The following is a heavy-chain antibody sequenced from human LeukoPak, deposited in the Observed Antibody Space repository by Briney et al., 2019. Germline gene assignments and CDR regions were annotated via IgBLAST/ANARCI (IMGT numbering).Heavy chain of an antibody. J-gene: IGHJ6*03. D-gene: IGHD1-26*01. V-gene: IGHV1-2*02. CDR3: ARLGQYLWEPYYYYYMDV. CDR2: INPNSGGT. CDR1: GYTFTGYY. Sequence: GASVKVSCKASGYTFTGYYMHWVRQAPGQGLEWMGWINPNSGGTNYAQKFQGRVTMTRDTSISTAYMELSRLRSDDTAVYYCARLGQYLWEPYYYYYMDVWGKGTTVTISS.